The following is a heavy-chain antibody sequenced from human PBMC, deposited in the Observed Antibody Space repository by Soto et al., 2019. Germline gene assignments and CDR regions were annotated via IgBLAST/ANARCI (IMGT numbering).Heavy chain of an antibody. V-gene: IGHV1-3*01. CDR1: GYTFTSYA. CDR2: INAYNGNT. Sequence: ASVKVSCKASGYTFTSYAMHWVRQAPGQRLEWMGWINAYNGNTNYAQKLQGRVTITTDTSTSTAYMELRSLRSDDTAVYYCARDAPPEDYWGQGTLVTVSS. J-gene: IGHJ4*02. CDR3: ARDAPPEDY.